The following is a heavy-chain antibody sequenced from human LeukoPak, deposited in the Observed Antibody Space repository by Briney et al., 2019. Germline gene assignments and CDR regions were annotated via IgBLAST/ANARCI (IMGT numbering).Heavy chain of an antibody. Sequence: ASGKVSCKAAGYTFTSYGISWVRQAPGQGHEWMGWISAYNGNTNYAQKHQGRVTMTTDTSTSTAYMELRSLRSDDTAVYYCARGPVVVTAEFDYWGQGTLVTVSS. CDR2: ISAYNGNT. J-gene: IGHJ4*02. CDR3: ARGPVVVTAEFDY. V-gene: IGHV1-18*01. CDR1: GYTFTSYG. D-gene: IGHD2-21*02.